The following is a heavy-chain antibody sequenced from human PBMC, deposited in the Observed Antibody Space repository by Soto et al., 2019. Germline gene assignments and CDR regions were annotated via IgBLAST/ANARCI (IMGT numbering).Heavy chain of an antibody. V-gene: IGHV3-30-3*01. Sequence: QVQLEESGGGVVQPGRSLRLSCAASGFTFSSYAMHWVRQAPGKGLEWVAVISYDGSNKYYADSVKGRFTISRDISKNTLYLQMNSLRAEDTAVYYCARAGGLLLDYWGQGTLVTVSS. CDR3: ARAGGLLLDY. J-gene: IGHJ4*02. D-gene: IGHD2-15*01. CDR2: ISYDGSNK. CDR1: GFTFSSYA.